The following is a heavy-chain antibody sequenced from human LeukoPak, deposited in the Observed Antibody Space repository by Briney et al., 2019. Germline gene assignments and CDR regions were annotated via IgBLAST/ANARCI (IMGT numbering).Heavy chain of an antibody. CDR2: INPNSGGT. CDR3: AWSRYYVPFYYMDV. J-gene: IGHJ6*03. D-gene: IGHD3-3*01. CDR1: GYTFTGYY. V-gene: IGHV1-2*02. Sequence: GASVKVSCKASGYTFTGYYMHWVRQAPGQGLEWMGWINPNSGGTNYAQKFQGRVTMTRDTSISTAYMELRSLRSDDTAVYYCAWSRYYVPFYYMDVWGKGTTVTVSS.